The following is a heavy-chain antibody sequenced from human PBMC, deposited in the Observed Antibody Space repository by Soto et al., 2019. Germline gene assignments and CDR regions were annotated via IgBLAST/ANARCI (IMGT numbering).Heavy chain of an antibody. J-gene: IGHJ3*02. Sequence: ASETLSLTCAVSGGSMSFYSWSWIRQPPGKGLEWIGYIHHSGDTDYNPSLKSRVTISVDRPQNQLSLKLTSVTTADTAVYYCAGAHCSNGIFYAFDIWGPGKKVTVSS. D-gene: IGHD2-8*01. V-gene: IGHV4-59*01. CDR2: IHHSGDT. CDR3: AGAHCSNGIFYAFDI. CDR1: GGSMSFYS.